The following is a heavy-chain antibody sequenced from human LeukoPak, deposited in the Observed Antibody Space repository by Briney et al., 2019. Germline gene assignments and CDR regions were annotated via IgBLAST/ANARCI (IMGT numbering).Heavy chain of an antibody. CDR1: GGTFSSYA. D-gene: IGHD3-9*01. J-gene: IGHJ6*02. V-gene: IGHV1-69*13. CDR2: IIPIFGTA. CDR3: ASLNTPHYDILTGYTRYYYYGMDV. Sequence: SVKVSCKASGGTFSSYAISWVRQAPGQGLEWMGGIIPIFGTANYAQKFQGRVTITADESTSTAYMELSSLRSEDTAVYYCASLNTPHYDILTGYTRYYYYGMDVWGQGTTVTVSS.